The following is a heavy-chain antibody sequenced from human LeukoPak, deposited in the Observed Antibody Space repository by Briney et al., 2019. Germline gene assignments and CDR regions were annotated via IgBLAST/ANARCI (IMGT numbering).Heavy chain of an antibody. D-gene: IGHD3-10*01. CDR3: ARGWWLLWFGLNWFDP. CDR2: TYYRSKWYN. V-gene: IGHV6-1*01. J-gene: IGHJ5*02. CDR1: GDSVSSNSAA. Sequence: SQTLSLTCAISGDSVSSNSAAWNWIRQSPSRGLEWLGRTYYRSKWYNDYAVSVKSRITINPDTSKNQFSLQLNSVTPEDTAVYYCARGWWLLWFGLNWFDPWGQGTLVTVSS.